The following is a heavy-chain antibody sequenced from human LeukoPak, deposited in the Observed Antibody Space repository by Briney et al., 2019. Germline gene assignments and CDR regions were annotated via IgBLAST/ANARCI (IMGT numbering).Heavy chain of an antibody. J-gene: IGHJ6*03. CDR1: GFTFSSYA. V-gene: IGHV3-53*01. CDR3: ARVGYYYYMDV. CDR2: IYSGGST. Sequence: GGSLRLSCAASGFTFSSYAMSWVRQAPGKGLEWVSVIYSGGSTYYADSVKGRFTISRDNSKNTLYLQMNSLRAEDTAVYYCARVGYYYYMDVWGKGTTVTVSS.